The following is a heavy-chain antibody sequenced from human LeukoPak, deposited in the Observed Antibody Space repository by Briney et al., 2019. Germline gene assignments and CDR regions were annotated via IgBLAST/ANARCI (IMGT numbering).Heavy chain of an antibody. D-gene: IGHD2-21*02. CDR2: ISGSGGST. J-gene: IGHJ4*02. CDR1: GFTFSSYA. V-gene: IGHV3-23*01. Sequence: PGGSLRLSCAASGFTFSSYAMSWVRQAPGKGLEWVSAISGSGGSTYYADSVKGRFTISRDNSKNTLYLQMNSLRAEDTAVYYCAKDGFCGGDCYYSNWGQGTLVTVSS. CDR3: AKDGFCGGDCYYSN.